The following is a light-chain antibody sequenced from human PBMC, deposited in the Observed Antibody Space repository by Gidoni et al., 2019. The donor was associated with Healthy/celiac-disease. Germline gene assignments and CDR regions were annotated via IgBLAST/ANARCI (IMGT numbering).Light chain of an antibody. CDR1: QSVSSY. CDR2: DAS. J-gene: IGKJ2*01. CDR3: QKRSNWPPET. Sequence: EIVLTQSPATLSLSPGARATRSSRASQSVSSYLAWYQQKPGQAPRLLIYDASNSATGIPARFSGSGSGTDFTLTIRSLEPEDFAVYYCQKRSNWPPETFGQGTKLEIK. V-gene: IGKV3-11*01.